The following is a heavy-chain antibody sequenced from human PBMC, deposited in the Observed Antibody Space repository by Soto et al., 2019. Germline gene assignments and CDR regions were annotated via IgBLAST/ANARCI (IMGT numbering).Heavy chain of an antibody. CDR3: ARGRDSSGWYVDY. D-gene: IGHD6-19*01. CDR2: IYYSGST. CDR1: GGSVSSGSYY. V-gene: IGHV4-61*01. Sequence: QVQLQESGPGLVKPSETLSLTCTVSGGSVSSGSYYWSWIRQPPGKGLEWIGYIYYSGSTNYNPSLNSRVTISVDTSKNQFSLKLSSVTAADTAVYYCARGRDSSGWYVDYWGQGTLVTVSS. J-gene: IGHJ4*02.